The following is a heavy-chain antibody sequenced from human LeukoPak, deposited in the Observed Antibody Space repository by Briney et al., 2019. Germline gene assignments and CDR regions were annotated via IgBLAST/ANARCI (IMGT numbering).Heavy chain of an antibody. D-gene: IGHD3-22*01. CDR1: GLTFSSYW. V-gene: IGHV3-7*01. J-gene: IGHJ6*03. Sequence: AGGSLRLSCAASGLTFSSYWMSWVRQAPGKGLEWVANIKQDGSEKYYVDSVKGRFTISRDNAKNSLYLQMNSLRAEDTAVYYCARDMSYDSSGYYSGYYYYMDVWGKGTTVTVSS. CDR2: IKQDGSEK. CDR3: ARDMSYDSSGYYSGYYYYMDV.